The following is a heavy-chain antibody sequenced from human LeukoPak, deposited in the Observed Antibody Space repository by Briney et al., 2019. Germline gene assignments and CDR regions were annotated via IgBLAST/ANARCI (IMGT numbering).Heavy chain of an antibody. V-gene: IGHV1-3*01. CDR1: GYTFTSYA. CDR2: INAGNGNT. CDR3: ARLGELLPIDY. D-gene: IGHD3-10*01. Sequence: GASVKVSCKASGYTFTSYAMHWVRQAPGQRLEWMGWINAGNGNTKYSQKFQGRVTITRDTSASTAYMELSSLRSEDMAVYYCARLGELLPIDYWGQGTLVTVSS. J-gene: IGHJ4*02.